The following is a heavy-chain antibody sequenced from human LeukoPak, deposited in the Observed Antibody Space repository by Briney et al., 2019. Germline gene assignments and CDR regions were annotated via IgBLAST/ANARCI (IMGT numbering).Heavy chain of an antibody. D-gene: IGHD2-2*01. CDR3: ARDRARSTSFLIDP. CDR2: ISYDGSNK. Sequence: GGSLRLSCAASGSTFSSYAMHWVRQAPGKGLEWVAVISYDGSNKYYADSVKGRFTISRDNSKNTLYLQMNSLRAEDTAVYYCARDRARSTSFLIDPWGQGTLVTVSS. V-gene: IGHV3-30-3*01. CDR1: GSTFSSYA. J-gene: IGHJ5*02.